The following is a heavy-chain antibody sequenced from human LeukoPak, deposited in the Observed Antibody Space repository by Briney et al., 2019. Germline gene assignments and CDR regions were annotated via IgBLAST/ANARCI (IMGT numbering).Heavy chain of an antibody. D-gene: IGHD1-26*01. J-gene: IGHJ4*02. CDR1: GFTFSSYA. CDR3: AKDLGWAPWEYPLGY. V-gene: IGHV3-23*01. CDR2: ISGSGGST. Sequence: GRSLRLSCAASGFTFSSYAMSWVRQAPGKGLEWVSAISGSGGSTYYADSVKGRFTISRDNSNNTLYLQMNSLRAEDTAVYYYAKDLGWAPWEYPLGYWGQGTLVTVSS.